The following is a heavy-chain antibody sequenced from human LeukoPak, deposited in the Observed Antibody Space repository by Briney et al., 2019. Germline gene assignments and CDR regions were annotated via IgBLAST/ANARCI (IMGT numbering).Heavy chain of an antibody. CDR1: GYTFTGYY. V-gene: IGHV1-2*02. CDR3: ARVGTYGSGSHYDY. Sequence: ASVKVSCKASGYTFTGYYMHWVRQAPGQGLEWMGWINPNSGGTNYAQKFQGRVTMTRDTSISTAYMELSRLRSDDTAVYYCARVGTYGSGSHYDYWGQGTLVTVSS. D-gene: IGHD3-10*01. CDR2: INPNSGGT. J-gene: IGHJ4*02.